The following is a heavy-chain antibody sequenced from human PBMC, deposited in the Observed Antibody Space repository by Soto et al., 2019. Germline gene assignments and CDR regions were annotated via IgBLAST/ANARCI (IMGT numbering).Heavy chain of an antibody. D-gene: IGHD3-10*01. Sequence: QVQLQESGPGLVKSSGTLSLTCAVSGGSISSRKWWSWVRQPPGKGLEWIGEIYHSGSANYNPSLKSRVTISVNKAKSQFSLKMNSVTAADTAVYYCASKFGELLAESFDIWGQGTVVTVSS. V-gene: IGHV4-4*02. J-gene: IGHJ3*02. CDR2: IYHSGSA. CDR1: GGSISSRKW. CDR3: ASKFGELLAESFDI.